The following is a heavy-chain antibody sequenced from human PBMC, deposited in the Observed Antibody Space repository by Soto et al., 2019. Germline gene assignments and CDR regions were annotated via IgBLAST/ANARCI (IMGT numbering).Heavy chain of an antibody. Sequence: QVQLVQSGAEVKKPGSSVKVSCKASGGTFNTYTISWVRQAPGQGLEWMGRIIPILGIAKYAQKFQGRVTINADKSTSTADQEMSSRCSADTAVYFCAREISVSGKTSDFFAIWGQGTMVTVSS. CDR3: AREISVSGKTSDFFAI. CDR2: IIPILGIA. J-gene: IGHJ3*02. CDR1: GGTFNTYT. V-gene: IGHV1-69*02. D-gene: IGHD6-19*01.